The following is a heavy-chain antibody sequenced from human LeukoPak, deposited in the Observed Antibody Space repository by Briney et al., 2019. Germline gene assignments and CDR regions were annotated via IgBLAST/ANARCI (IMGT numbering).Heavy chain of an antibody. CDR3: ARTMYSSSWMYYFDY. CDR1: GGSISSYY. D-gene: IGHD6-13*01. J-gene: IGHJ4*02. Sequence: PSETLSLTCTVSGGSISSYYWSWIRQPPGKGLEWIGYIYYSGSTNYNPSLKSRVTISVDTSKNQFSLKLSSVTAAATAVYYCARTMYSSSWMYYFDYWGQGTLVTVSS. V-gene: IGHV4-59*01. CDR2: IYYSGST.